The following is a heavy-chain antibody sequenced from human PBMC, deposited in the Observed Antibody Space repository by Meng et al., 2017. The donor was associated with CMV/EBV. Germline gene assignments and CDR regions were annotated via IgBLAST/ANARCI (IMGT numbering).Heavy chain of an antibody. CDR1: GFTFSSYA. V-gene: IGHV3-23*03. CDR2: IYSGGSST. D-gene: IGHD6-13*01. CDR3: AKFYAAGLWYYYGMDV. Sequence: GESLKISCAASGFTFSSYAMSWVRQAPGKGLEWVSVIYSGGSSTYYADSVKGLFTISRDNSKNTLYLQMNRLRAEDTAVYYCAKFYAAGLWYYYGMDVWGQGTTVTVSS. J-gene: IGHJ6*02.